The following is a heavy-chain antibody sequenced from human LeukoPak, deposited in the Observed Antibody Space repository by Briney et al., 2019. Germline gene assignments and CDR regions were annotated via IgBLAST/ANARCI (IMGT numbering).Heavy chain of an antibody. CDR2: IYTSGST. CDR1: GGSISSYY. V-gene: IGHV4-4*07. Sequence: PSETLSLTCTVSGGSISSYYWSCIRQPAGKGLEWIGRIYTSGSTNYNPSLTSRVTMSVDTSKNQFSLKLSSVTAADTAVYYCAAPLPPLGFDPWGQGTLVTVSS. CDR3: AAPLPPLGFDP. J-gene: IGHJ5*02.